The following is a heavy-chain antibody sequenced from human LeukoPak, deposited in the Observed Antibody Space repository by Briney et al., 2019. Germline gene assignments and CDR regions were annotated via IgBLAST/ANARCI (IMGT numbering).Heavy chain of an antibody. CDR3: AKDGLIVGYPYYFDY. Sequence: GGSLRLSCAASGFTFSSYAMNGVPQAPGKGREWVSYIIRSGIAIFYADSVKGRFTISRDNSKNTLYLQMNSLRAEDTAVYYCAKDGLIVGYPYYFDYWGQGTLVTVSS. V-gene: IGHV3-48*03. CDR2: IIRSGIAI. J-gene: IGHJ4*02. CDR1: GFTFSSYA. D-gene: IGHD6-25*01.